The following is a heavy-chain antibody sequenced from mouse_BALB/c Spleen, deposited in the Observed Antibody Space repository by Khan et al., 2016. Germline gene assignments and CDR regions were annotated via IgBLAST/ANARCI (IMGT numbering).Heavy chain of an antibody. D-gene: IGHD1-1*02. Sequence: EVKLEESGGGLVQPGGSMKFSCEASGFTFSNYWMSWVRQSPQKGLEWVAEIRLRSDNYTTHYAESVKGSFTISRAASTSRLFLQMHSLRAEDTGIYYCTGGNPWYFDVWGAGTTVTVSS. V-gene: IGHV6-6*02. CDR1: GFTFSNYW. CDR2: IRLRSDNYTT. J-gene: IGHJ1*01. CDR3: TGGNPWYFDV.